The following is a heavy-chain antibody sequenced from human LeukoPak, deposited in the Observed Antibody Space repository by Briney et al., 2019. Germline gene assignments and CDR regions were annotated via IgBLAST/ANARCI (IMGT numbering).Heavy chain of an antibody. D-gene: IGHD5-24*01. V-gene: IGHV3-23*01. CDR1: GFTFSSYA. J-gene: IGHJ5*02. Sequence: GGSLRLSCAASGFTFSSYAMSWVRQAPGKGLEWVSAISGSGGSTYNADSVKGRFTISRDNSKNTLYLQMNSLRAEDTAVYYCAKDQTRWLQLEDWFDPWGQGTLVTVSS. CDR2: ISGSGGST. CDR3: AKDQTRWLQLEDWFDP.